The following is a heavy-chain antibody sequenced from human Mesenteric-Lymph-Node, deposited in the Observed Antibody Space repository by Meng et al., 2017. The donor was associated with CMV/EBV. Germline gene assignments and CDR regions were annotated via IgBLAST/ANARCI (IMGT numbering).Heavy chain of an antibody. CDR2: ISGTGSST. Sequence: GESLKISCAASGFTFSSYAMSWVRQAPGKGLGWVALISGTGSSTYHADSVKGPFTISRDNSKTTLYLQMNSLRAEDTALYYCAKDGSSTSPRSGNGALDIWGQGTMVTVSS. V-gene: IGHV3-23*01. D-gene: IGHD2-2*01. CDR3: AKDGSSTSPRSGNGALDI. CDR1: GFTFSSYA. J-gene: IGHJ3*02.